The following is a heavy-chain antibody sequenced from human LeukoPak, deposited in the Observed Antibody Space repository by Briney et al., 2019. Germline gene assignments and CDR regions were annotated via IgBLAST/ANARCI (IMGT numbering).Heavy chain of an antibody. V-gene: IGHV4-34*01. D-gene: IGHD2/OR15-2a*01. CDR2: INHSGST. J-gene: IGHJ4*02. CDR3: ARITTTYYFDY. CDR1: GGSFSGYY. Sequence: SETLSLTCAVYGGSFSGYYWSWIRQPPGKGLEWIGEINHSGSTNYNPSLKSRVTISVDTSKNQFSLKLGSVTAADTAVYYCARITTTYYFDYWGQGTLVTVSS.